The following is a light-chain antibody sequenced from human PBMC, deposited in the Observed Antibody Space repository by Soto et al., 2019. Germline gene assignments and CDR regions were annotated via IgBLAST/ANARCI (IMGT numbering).Light chain of an antibody. CDR3: QQSYSTPYT. V-gene: IGKV1-39*01. Sequence: DIQMTQSPSSLSASVGDRITITCRESQSISSYLNWYQQKPGKAPKLLIYAASSLQSGVPSRFHGSGSGTDFTLTISSLQPEEFATYYCQQSYSTPYTFGQGTKLEIK. CDR2: AAS. J-gene: IGKJ2*01. CDR1: QSISSY.